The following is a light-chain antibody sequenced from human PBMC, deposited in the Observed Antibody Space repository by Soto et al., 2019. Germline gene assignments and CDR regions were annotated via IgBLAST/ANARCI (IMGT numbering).Light chain of an antibody. CDR2: GAS. CDR3: QQSYNTPLT. Sequence: DIQMTQSPSSLSASVGDRVSITCRASQDITKYLNWYQQKPGKAPSLLIYGASSLQSGVSSRFSGSGSGTDFTLTISSLHPEDFATYFCQQSYNTPLTFGGGTNLEMK. V-gene: IGKV1-39*01. J-gene: IGKJ4*01. CDR1: QDITKY.